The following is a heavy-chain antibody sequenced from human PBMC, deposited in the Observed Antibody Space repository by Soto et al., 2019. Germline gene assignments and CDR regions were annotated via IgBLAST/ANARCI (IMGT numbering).Heavy chain of an antibody. Sequence: QVQLVQSGAEVKKPGSSVKVSCMASGGSFHKYGVSWLRQAPGQGPDWIGGVIPMFGTAHHALKMKGRIRINPDERTATVYMGLTSLTHEDTAVYYCVREVGRAGDCDRLLCYYSGLDVWGPGTPVTVS. CDR2: VIPMFGTA. CDR3: VREVGRAGDCDRLLCYYSGLDV. D-gene: IGHD2-21*01. CDR1: GGSFHKYG. V-gene: IGHV1-69*01. J-gene: IGHJ6*02.